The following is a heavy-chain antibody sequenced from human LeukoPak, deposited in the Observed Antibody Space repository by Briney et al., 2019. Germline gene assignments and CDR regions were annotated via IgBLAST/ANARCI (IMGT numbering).Heavy chain of an antibody. Sequence: PGESLRLSCAASGFTFSNAWMNWVRQAPGKGLEWVGRISSNTDSGTTDYAAPVKGRFTISRDDSINTLYLRLNGLKTADTAVYYCSTRELRYYGSGTYPVAFDIWGQGTMVTVSS. J-gene: IGHJ3*02. D-gene: IGHD3-10*01. CDR2: ISSNTDSGTT. V-gene: IGHV3-15*01. CDR1: GFTFSNAW. CDR3: STRELRYYGSGTYPVAFDI.